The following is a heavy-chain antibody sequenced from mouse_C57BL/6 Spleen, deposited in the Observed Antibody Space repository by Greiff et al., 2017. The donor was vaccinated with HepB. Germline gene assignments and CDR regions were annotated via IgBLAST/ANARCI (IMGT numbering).Heavy chain of an antibody. CDR3: APIYDGYPYYFDY. CDR2: IDPNSGGT. CDR1: GYTFTSYW. V-gene: IGHV1-72*01. Sequence: VQLQQSGAELVKPGASVKLSCKASGYTFTSYWMHWVKQRPGRGLEWIGRIDPNSGGTKYNEKFKSKATLTVDKPSSTAYMQLSSLTSGDSSVYYCAPIYDGYPYYFDYWGQGTTLTVSS. D-gene: IGHD2-3*01. J-gene: IGHJ2*01.